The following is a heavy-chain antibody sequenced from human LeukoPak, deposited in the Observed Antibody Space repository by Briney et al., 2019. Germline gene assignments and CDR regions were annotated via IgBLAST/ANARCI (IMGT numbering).Heavy chain of an antibody. Sequence: PSGTLSLTCAVSGGSIRNSNWWSWVRQPPGKGLEWIGEIYHSGSTNYNPSLKSRVTISVDKSKNQFSLKLSSVTAADTAVYYCAREGYDILTGYYLPDWGQGTLVTVSS. CDR2: IYHSGST. CDR3: AREGYDILTGYYLPD. CDR1: GGSIRNSNW. J-gene: IGHJ4*02. D-gene: IGHD3-9*01. V-gene: IGHV4-4*02.